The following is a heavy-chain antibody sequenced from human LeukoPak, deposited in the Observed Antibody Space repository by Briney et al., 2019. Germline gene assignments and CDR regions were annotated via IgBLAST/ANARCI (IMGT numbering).Heavy chain of an antibody. Sequence: PGGSLRLSCAASGFTFSSYAMSWVRQAPGKGLEWVSSISSSSSYIYYADSVKGRFTISRDNAKNSLYLQMNSLRAEDTAVYYCARARDYSNNNWFDPWGQGTLVTVSS. CDR3: ARARDYSNNNWFDP. CDR2: ISSSSSYI. V-gene: IGHV3-21*01. CDR1: GFTFSSYA. J-gene: IGHJ5*02. D-gene: IGHD4-11*01.